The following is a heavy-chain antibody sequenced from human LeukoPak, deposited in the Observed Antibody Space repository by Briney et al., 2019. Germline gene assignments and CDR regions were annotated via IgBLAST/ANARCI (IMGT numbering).Heavy chain of an antibody. CDR1: GFTFSGYS. CDR3: AKEGTASKPSDLDY. Sequence: GGSLRLSCTASGFTFSGYSMNWVRQAPGKGLEWVAFIRFDGSSKYYTDSVKGRFTISRDNSRNTLYLQMNSLRAEDTAVYYCAKEGTASKPSDLDYWGQGTLVTVSS. CDR2: IRFDGSSK. J-gene: IGHJ4*02. D-gene: IGHD1/OR15-1a*01. V-gene: IGHV3-30*02.